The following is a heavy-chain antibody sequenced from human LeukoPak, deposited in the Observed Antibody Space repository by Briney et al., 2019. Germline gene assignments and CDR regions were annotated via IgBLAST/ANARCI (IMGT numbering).Heavy chain of an antibody. CDR2: IIPIFGTA. CDR1: GGTFISYA. CDR3: ARGHSSGWYTADY. J-gene: IGHJ4*02. V-gene: IGHV1-69*13. Sequence: SVKVSCKASGGTFISYAISWVRQAPGQGLEWMGGIIPIFGTANYAQKFQGRVTITADESTSTAYMELSSLRSEDTAVYYCARGHSSGWYTADYWGQGTLVTVSS. D-gene: IGHD6-19*01.